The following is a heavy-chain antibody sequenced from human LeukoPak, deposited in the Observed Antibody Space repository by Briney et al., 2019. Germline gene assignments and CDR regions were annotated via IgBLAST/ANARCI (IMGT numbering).Heavy chain of an antibody. J-gene: IGHJ4*02. CDR1: GLAFSDDW. D-gene: IGHD2-15*01. CDR2: IKPDGGHQ. Sequence: PGESLSLTCTASGLAFSDDWMSCVRQAPGEGLEWVADIKPDGGHQNYVRSVKGRFTISRDNAKNSLYLQMNSLRAEDTAIYYCGRTFPYCGGGSCALRGQGTLVTVSS. CDR3: GRTFPYCGGGSCAL. V-gene: IGHV3-7*01.